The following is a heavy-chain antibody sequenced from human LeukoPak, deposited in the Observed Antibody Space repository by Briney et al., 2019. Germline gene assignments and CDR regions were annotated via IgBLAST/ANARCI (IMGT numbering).Heavy chain of an antibody. CDR2: IIPIFGTA. Sequence: SVNVSCKASERTFSSYAISWVRQAPGQGLEWMGGIIPIFGTANYAQKFQGRVTITADESTSTAYMELSNRRSEDTAVYYCARPRRIQGAQPFDYWGQGTLVTVSS. J-gene: IGHJ4*02. V-gene: IGHV1-69*13. D-gene: IGHD3-10*01. CDR3: ARPRRIQGAQPFDY. CDR1: ERTFSSYA.